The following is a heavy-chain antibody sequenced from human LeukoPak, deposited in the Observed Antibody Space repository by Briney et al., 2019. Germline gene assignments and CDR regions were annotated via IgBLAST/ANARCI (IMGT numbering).Heavy chain of an antibody. CDR2: INHSGST. V-gene: IGHV4-34*01. Sequence: PSETLSLTCAVYGGSFSDYYWSWIRQPPGKGLEWIGEINHSGSTNYNPSLKTRVTISVDTSKNQFSLKLKSVTAADTAMYYCARAGFGLAPHRGTPFDYWGQRTLVTVSS. CDR3: ARAGFGLAPHRGTPFDY. J-gene: IGHJ4*02. CDR1: GGSFSDYY. D-gene: IGHD3-10*01.